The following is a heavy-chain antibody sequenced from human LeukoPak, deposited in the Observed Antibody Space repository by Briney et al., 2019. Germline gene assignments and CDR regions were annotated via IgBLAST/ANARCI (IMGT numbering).Heavy chain of an antibody. Sequence: GASVKVSCKASGYTFTSYYMHWVRQAPGQGLEWMGIINPSGGSTSYAQKLQGRVTMTTDTSTSTAYMELRSLRSDDTAVYYCAREGSSGWLNFDYWGQGTLVTVSS. J-gene: IGHJ4*02. CDR3: AREGSSGWLNFDY. D-gene: IGHD6-19*01. CDR2: INPSGGST. CDR1: GYTFTSYY. V-gene: IGHV1-46*01.